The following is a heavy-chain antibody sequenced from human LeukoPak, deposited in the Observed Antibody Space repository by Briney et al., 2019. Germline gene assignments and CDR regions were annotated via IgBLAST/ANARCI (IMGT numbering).Heavy chain of an antibody. CDR2: INHSGST. V-gene: IGHV4-34*01. CDR3: ARDQAYYYYYGMDV. J-gene: IGHJ6*02. Sequence: PSETLSLTCAVYGGSFSGYYWSWIRQPPGKGLEWIGEINHSGSTNYNPSLKSRVTISVDTSKNQFSLKLSSVTAADTAVYYCARDQAYYYYYGMDVWGQGTTVTVSS. CDR1: GGSFSGYY.